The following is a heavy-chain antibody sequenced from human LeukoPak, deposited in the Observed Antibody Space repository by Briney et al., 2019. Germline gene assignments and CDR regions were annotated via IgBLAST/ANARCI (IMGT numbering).Heavy chain of an antibody. CDR1: GFTVSSKY. V-gene: IGHV3-66*01. CDR3: ARSPGSSSSWYDYYYYYYYMDV. D-gene: IGHD6-13*01. Sequence: GSLRLSCAASGFTVSSKYMSWVRQAPGKGLEWVSVIYSGGSTYYADSVKGRFTISRDNAKNSLYLQMNSLRAEDTAVYYCARSPGSSSSWYDYYYYYYYMDVWGKGTTVTISS. J-gene: IGHJ6*03. CDR2: IYSGGST.